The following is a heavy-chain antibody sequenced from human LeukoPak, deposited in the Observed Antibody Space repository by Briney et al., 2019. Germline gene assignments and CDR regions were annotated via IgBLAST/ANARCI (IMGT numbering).Heavy chain of an antibody. J-gene: IGHJ4*02. CDR1: GGSFSGYY. D-gene: IGHD3-22*01. Sequence: PSETLSLTCAVYGGSFSGYYWSWIRQPPGKGLEWIGEINHSGSTNYNPSLKSRVTISVDTSKNQFYLKMSSVTAADTAVYYCARGPESDSSGYYYVVNFDYWGQGTLVTASS. CDR2: INHSGST. V-gene: IGHV4-34*01. CDR3: ARGPESDSSGYYYVVNFDY.